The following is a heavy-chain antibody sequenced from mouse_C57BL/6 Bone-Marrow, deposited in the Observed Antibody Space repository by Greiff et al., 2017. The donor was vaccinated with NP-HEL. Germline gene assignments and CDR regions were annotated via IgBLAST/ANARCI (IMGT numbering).Heavy chain of an antibody. Sequence: EVQLVESGGGLVQPGGSLSLSCAASGFTFTDYHMSWVRQPPGKALEWLGFIRNKANGYTTEYSASVKGRFTISRDNSQSILYLQMNALRAEDSATYYCARLIPYYFDYWGQGTTLTVSS. CDR3: ARLIPYYFDY. V-gene: IGHV7-3*01. D-gene: IGHD1-2*01. CDR1: GFTFTDYH. J-gene: IGHJ2*01. CDR2: IRNKANGYTT.